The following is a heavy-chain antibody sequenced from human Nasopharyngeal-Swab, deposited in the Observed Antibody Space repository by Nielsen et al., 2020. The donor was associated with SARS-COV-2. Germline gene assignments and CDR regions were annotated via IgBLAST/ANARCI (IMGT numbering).Heavy chain of an antibody. CDR1: GGSISSYY. CDR2: IYYSGST. Sequence: SETLSLTCTVSGGSISSYYWSWIRQPPGKGLEWIGYIYYSGSTNYNPSLKSRVTISVDTSKNQFSLKLSSVTAADTAVYYCARGSGWPLDYWGQGTLVTVSS. D-gene: IGHD6-19*01. V-gene: IGHV4-59*01. CDR3: ARGSGWPLDY. J-gene: IGHJ4*02.